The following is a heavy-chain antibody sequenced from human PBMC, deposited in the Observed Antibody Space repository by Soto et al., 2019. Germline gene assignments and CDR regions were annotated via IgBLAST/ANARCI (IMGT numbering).Heavy chain of an antibody. CDR3: ARGFRNGYYDFWSGYWYFDP. Sequence: SETLSLTCTVSGGSISSYYWSWIRQPPGKGLEWIGYIYYSGSTNYNPSLKSRVTISVDTSKNQFSLKLSSVTAADTAAYYCARGFRNGYYDFWSGYWYFDPWGQGTLVTVSS. CDR1: GGSISSYY. CDR2: IYYSGST. D-gene: IGHD3-3*01. J-gene: IGHJ5*02. V-gene: IGHV4-59*01.